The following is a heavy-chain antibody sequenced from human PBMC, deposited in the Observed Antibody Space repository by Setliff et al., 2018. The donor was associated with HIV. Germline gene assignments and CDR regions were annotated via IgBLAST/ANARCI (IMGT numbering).Heavy chain of an antibody. J-gene: IGHJ6*03. Sequence: SETLSLTCTVSGDSISSGNYYWGWIRQPPGKGLEYIGSIYYSGSTYYNPSLKSRVTISVDTSKNQFSLNLSSVTAADTAVYYCARVDCSGTSCYRDSYYYMDVWGKGTTVTVSS. V-gene: IGHV4-39*01. D-gene: IGHD2-2*01. CDR3: ARVDCSGTSCYRDSYYYMDV. CDR1: GDSISSGNYY. CDR2: IYYSGST.